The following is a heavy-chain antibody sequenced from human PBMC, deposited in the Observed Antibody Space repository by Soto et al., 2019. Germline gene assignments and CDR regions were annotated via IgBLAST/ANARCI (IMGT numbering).Heavy chain of an antibody. V-gene: IGHV5-10-1*01. J-gene: IGHJ6*02. CDR3: ASNTYSSGWYGMDV. CDR2: IDPSDSYT. D-gene: IGHD6-19*01. Sequence: PGESLKISCKGSGYSFTSYWISWVRQMPGKGLEWMGRIDPSDSYTNYSPSFQGHVTISADKSSSTSYLQWSSLKASDTAMYYCASNTYSSGWYGMDVWGQGTTVTVSS. CDR1: GYSFTSYW.